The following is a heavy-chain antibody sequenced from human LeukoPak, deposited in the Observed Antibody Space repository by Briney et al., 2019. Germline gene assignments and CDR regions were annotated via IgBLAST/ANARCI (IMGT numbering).Heavy chain of an antibody. CDR3: ARERPSKCYFDY. Sequence: ASVKVSCKASGYTFTNYYVHWVRQAPGQGPEYMGIINPSAGNTNYAQKFRGRITMTRDTSTTTVYMEPSSLVSEDTAAYYCARERPSKCYFDYWGQGTLVTVSS. CDR1: GYTFTNYY. J-gene: IGHJ4*02. V-gene: IGHV1-46*01. CDR2: INPSAGNT.